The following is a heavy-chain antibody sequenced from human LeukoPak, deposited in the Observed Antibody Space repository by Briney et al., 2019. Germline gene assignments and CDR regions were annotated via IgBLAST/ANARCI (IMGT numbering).Heavy chain of an antibody. CDR3: ARDSYYYDSSGKTGYYMDV. V-gene: IGHV3-23*01. D-gene: IGHD3-22*01. CDR1: GFDFSNCA. Sequence: GGSLRLSCAASGFDFSNCAMSWVRQAPGMGLEWVSATTPAGAGTYYADSVKGRFTISRDNAKNTLYLHMNSLRAEDTAVYYCARDSYYYDSSGKTGYYMDVWGKGTTVTVSS. CDR2: TTPAGAGT. J-gene: IGHJ6*03.